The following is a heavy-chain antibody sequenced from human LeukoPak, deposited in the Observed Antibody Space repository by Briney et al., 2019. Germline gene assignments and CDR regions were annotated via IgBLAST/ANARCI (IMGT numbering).Heavy chain of an antibody. CDR1: GFTFSGYS. CDR2: ITSSSSST. V-gene: IGHV3-21*01. Sequence: PGGSLRLSCAASGFTFSGYSMNWVRQGSGKGLEWVSSITSSSSSTYYADSVKGRFTISRDNAKNSLYLHMNSLRAEDTAVYYCAPAGGISTWYFDYWGQGTLVTVSS. J-gene: IGHJ4*02. CDR3: APAGGISTWYFDY. D-gene: IGHD1-26*01.